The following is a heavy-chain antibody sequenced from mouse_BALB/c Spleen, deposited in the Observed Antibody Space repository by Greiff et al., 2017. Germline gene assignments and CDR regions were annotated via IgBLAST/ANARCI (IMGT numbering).Heavy chain of an antibody. CDR2: IWAGGST. CDR3: ASPYGKGTY. CDR1: GFSLTSYG. D-gene: IGHD2-1*01. J-gene: IGHJ3*01. Sequence: VQLQESGPGLVAPSQSLSITCTVSGFSLTSYGVHWVRQPPGKGLEWLGVIWAGGSTNYNSALMSRLSISKDNSKSQVFLKMNSLQTDDTAMYYCASPYGKGTYWGQGTLVTVSA. V-gene: IGHV2-9*02.